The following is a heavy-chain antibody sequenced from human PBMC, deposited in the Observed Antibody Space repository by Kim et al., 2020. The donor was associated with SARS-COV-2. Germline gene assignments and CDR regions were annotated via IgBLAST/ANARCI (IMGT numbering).Heavy chain of an antibody. V-gene: IGHV3-33*01. CDR1: GFTFSSYG. CDR2: IWYDGSNK. CDR3: ARKGPWPYYYDSSSVSEGSYYYYYGMDV. D-gene: IGHD3-22*01. J-gene: IGHJ6*02. Sequence: GGSLRLSCAASGFTFSSYGMHWVRQAPGKGLEWVAVIWYDGSNKYYADSVKGRFTISRDNSKNTLYLQMNSLRAEDTAVYYYARKGPWPYYYDSSSVSEGSYYYYYGMDVWGQGTTVTVSS.